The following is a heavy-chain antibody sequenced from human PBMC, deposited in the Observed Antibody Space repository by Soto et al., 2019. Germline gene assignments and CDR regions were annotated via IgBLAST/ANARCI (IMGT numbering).Heavy chain of an antibody. V-gene: IGHV3-7*01. J-gene: IGHJ2*01. D-gene: IGHD6-13*01. CDR1: GFTFSSYW. CDR2: IKQDGSEK. CDR3: ARAYSSSWYSAYWYCDL. Sequence: EVQLVESGGGLVQPGGSLRLSCAASGFTFSSYWMSWVRQAPGKGLEWVANIKQDGSEKYYVDSVKGRFTISRDNAKNSLYMQMNSLRAEDTAVYYCARAYSSSWYSAYWYCDLWGRGTLVTVSS.